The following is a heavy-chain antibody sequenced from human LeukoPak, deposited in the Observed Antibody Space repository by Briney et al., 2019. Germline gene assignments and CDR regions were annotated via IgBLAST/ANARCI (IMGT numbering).Heavy chain of an antibody. CDR2: ITSNGGST. CDR3: ARCSGWYTQLPIDY. CDR1: GFAFSLYW. Sequence: PGGSLRLSCAASGFAFSLYWMTWVRQAPGKGLEYVSAITSNGGSTYYANSVKGRFTISRDNSKNTLYLQMGSLRAEDMAVYYCARCSGWYTQLPIDYWGQGTLVTVSS. D-gene: IGHD6-19*01. V-gene: IGHV3-64*01. J-gene: IGHJ4*02.